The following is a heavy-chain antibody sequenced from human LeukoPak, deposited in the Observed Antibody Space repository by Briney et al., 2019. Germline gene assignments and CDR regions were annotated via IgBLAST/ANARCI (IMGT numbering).Heavy chain of an antibody. CDR3: AREFQQWLVYGAFDI. D-gene: IGHD6-19*01. CDR2: IYTSGST. V-gene: IGHV4-4*07. J-gene: IGHJ3*02. CDR1: GGSISSYY. Sequence: AETLSLTCTVSGGSISSYYWSWIRQPAGKGLEWIGRIYTSGSTNYNPSLKSRVTISVDKSKNQFSLKLSSVTAADTAVYYCAREFQQWLVYGAFDIWGQGTMVTVSS.